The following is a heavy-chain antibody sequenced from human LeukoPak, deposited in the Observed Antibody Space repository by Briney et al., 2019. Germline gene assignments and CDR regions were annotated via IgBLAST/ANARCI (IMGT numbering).Heavy chain of an antibody. V-gene: IGHV3-66*02. Sequence: GGSLRLSCAASGFTVSSNYMSWVRQAPGKGLEWVSITYSGGSTYYADSVKGRFTISRDNSKNTLCLQMNSLRVEDTAVYYCARGPTYTDYWGQGTLVTVSS. CDR3: ARGPTYTDY. J-gene: IGHJ4*02. CDR1: GFTVSSNY. CDR2: TYSGGST. D-gene: IGHD4-11*01.